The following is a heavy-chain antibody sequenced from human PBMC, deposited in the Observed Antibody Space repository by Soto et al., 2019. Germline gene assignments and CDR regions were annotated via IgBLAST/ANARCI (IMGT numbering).Heavy chain of an antibody. CDR3: ARGRKLLRWDFDY. D-gene: IGHD1-26*01. Sequence: PSETLSLTCTVSGDSVSSASYYWDWIRQPPGQGLEWIVYISYSGSTDYNPTLKGRVTISVDTSKNQFSLKLSSATAADTAVYYCARGRKLLRWDFDYWGQGTLVTVSS. J-gene: IGHJ4*02. CDR1: GDSVSSASYY. V-gene: IGHV4-61*01. CDR2: ISYSGST.